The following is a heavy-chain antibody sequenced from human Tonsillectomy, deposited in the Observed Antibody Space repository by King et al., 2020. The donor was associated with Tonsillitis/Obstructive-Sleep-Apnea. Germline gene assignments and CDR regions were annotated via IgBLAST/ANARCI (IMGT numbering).Heavy chain of an antibody. CDR3: AREYSSSWPFDY. V-gene: IGHV3-30*04. J-gene: IGHJ4*02. CDR1: GFTFSSYA. CDR2: ISYDGSNK. D-gene: IGHD6-13*01. Sequence: VQLVESGGGVVQPGRSLRLSCAASGFTFSSYAMHWVRQAPGKGLEWVAVISYDGSNKYYADSVKGRFTISRDNSKNTLYLQMNSLRAEDTAVYYCAREYSSSWPFDYWGQGTLVTVSS.